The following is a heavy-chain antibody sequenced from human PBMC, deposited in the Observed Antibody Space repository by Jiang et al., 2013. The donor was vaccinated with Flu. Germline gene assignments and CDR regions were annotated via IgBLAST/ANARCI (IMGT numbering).Heavy chain of an antibody. J-gene: IGHJ3*02. CDR2: ISGSGGGA. CDR1: GFTFSSYT. V-gene: IGHV3-23*01. CDR3: AKSPGAYYWYDGFDI. Sequence: QLLESGGGLVQPGGSLRLSCAASGFTFSSYTMNWVRQAPGKGLEWVSAISGSGGGAFYADSVKGRFTISRDNSENTLYLEMNSLRAEDTAVYYCAKSPGAYYWYDGFDIRGQGTMVTVSS. D-gene: IGHD3-22*01.